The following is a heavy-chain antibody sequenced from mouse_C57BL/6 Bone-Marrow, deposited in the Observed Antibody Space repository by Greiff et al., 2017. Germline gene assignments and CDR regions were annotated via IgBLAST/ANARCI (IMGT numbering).Heavy chain of an antibody. Sequence: EVKLVESGEGLVKPGGSLTLSCAASGFTFSSYAMSWVRQTPEKRLEWVAYISSGSDYIYYADTVKGRFTISRDNARNTLYLQMSSLKSEYTAMYYCTRTYYDYWFAYWGQGTLFTVSA. J-gene: IGHJ3*01. V-gene: IGHV5-9-1*02. CDR2: ISSGSDYI. D-gene: IGHD2-4*01. CDR1: GFTFSSYA. CDR3: TRTYYDYWFAY.